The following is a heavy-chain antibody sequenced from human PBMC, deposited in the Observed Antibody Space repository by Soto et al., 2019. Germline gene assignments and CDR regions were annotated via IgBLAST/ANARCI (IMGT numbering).Heavy chain of an antibody. CDR3: ARRTAYRDDYGDYWEPTYYFDY. J-gene: IGHJ4*02. CDR1: GGSISSSSYY. CDR2: IYYSGST. D-gene: IGHD4-17*01. V-gene: IGHV4-39*01. Sequence: QLQLQESGPGLVKPSETLSLTCTVSGGSISSSSYYWGWIRQPPGKGLEWIGSIYYSGSTYYNPSLKSRVTISVDTSKNQFSLKLSSVTAADTAVYYCARRTAYRDDYGDYWEPTYYFDYWGQGTLVTVSS.